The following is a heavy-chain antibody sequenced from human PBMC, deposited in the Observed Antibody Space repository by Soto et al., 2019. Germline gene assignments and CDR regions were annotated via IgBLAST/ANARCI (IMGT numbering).Heavy chain of an antibody. CDR3: ARQNFLWFGELRTTTPYYFDY. J-gene: IGHJ4*02. CDR1: GGSISSGGYY. V-gene: IGHV4-31*03. CDR2: IYYSGST. D-gene: IGHD3-10*01. Sequence: QVQLQESGPGLVKPSQTLSLTCTVSGGSISSGGYYWSWIRQHPGKGLEWIGYIYYSGSTYYNPSLKSRVTISVDTSKNQFSLKLSSVTAADTAVYYCARQNFLWFGELRTTTPYYFDYWGQGTLVTVSS.